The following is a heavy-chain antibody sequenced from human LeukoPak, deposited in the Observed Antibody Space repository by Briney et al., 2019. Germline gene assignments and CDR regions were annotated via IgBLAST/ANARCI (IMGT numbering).Heavy chain of an antibody. V-gene: IGHV3-23*01. J-gene: IGHJ4*02. Sequence: GGSLRLSCAASGFTFSSYAMSWVRQAPGKGLEWVSAISGSGGSTYYADSVKGRFTISRDNSKNTLYLQMNSLRAEDTAVYHCAKDLRVYSSSHWGQGTLVTVSS. D-gene: IGHD6-6*01. CDR2: ISGSGGST. CDR1: GFTFSSYA. CDR3: AKDLRVYSSSH.